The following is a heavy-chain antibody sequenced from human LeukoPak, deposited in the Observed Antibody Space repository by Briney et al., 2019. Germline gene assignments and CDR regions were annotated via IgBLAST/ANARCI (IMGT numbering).Heavy chain of an antibody. J-gene: IGHJ6*03. CDR1: GYTFTGYY. Sequence: ASVKVSCKASGYTFTGYYMHWVRQASGQGLEWMGWINPNSGGTNYAQKFQGRVTMTRDTSISTAYMELSRLGYDDTAVYYCARGSSLYYYYYYMDFWGKGTTVTVSS. D-gene: IGHD6-13*01. CDR3: ARGSSLYYYYYYMDF. CDR2: INPNSGGT. V-gene: IGHV1-2*02.